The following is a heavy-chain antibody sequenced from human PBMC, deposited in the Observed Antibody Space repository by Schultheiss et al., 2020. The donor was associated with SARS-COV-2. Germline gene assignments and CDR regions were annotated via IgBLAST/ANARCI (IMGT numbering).Heavy chain of an antibody. D-gene: IGHD3-22*01. J-gene: IGHJ1*01. CDR2: IYYSGSS. CDR3: ARGPRGYYDSSGPPRTEYFQH. Sequence: SETLSLTCTVSGASISSYYWTWIRQPPGKGLEWIGYIYYSGSSNYNPSLRSRVTISVDTSKNQFSLKLSSVTAADTAVYYCARGPRGYYDSSGPPRTEYFQHWGQGTLVTVSS. V-gene: IGHV4-59*01. CDR1: GASISSYY.